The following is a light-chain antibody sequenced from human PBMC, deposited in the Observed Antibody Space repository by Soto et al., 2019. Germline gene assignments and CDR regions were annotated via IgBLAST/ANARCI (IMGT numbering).Light chain of an antibody. CDR1: QSIRSV. Sequence: DIQMTQSPSTLSASVGDRVTITCRASQSIRSVLAWYQQKPGKAPRLLIYKASSLESGVATRLSGSGSGTEFTLTISSLQPDDFATYYCQQYNSYSPFTFGQGTKLEI. CDR3: QQYNSYSPFT. J-gene: IGKJ2*01. V-gene: IGKV1-5*03. CDR2: KAS.